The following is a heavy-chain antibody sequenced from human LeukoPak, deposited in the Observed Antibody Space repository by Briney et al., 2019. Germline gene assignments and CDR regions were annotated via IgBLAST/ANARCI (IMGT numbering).Heavy chain of an antibody. Sequence: ASVKVSCKASGYTFTSYGISWVRQAPGQGLEWMGWISAYNGNTNYAQKLQGRVTMTTDTSTSTAYMELRSLRSDDTAVNYCARDSLDSSSKINYFDYWGQGTLVTVSS. D-gene: IGHD6-13*01. CDR1: GYTFTSYG. CDR2: ISAYNGNT. V-gene: IGHV1-18*01. CDR3: ARDSLDSSSKINYFDY. J-gene: IGHJ4*02.